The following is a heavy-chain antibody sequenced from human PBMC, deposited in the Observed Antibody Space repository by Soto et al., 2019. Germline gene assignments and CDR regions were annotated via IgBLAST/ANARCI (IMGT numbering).Heavy chain of an antibody. CDR3: ARVPLRYSSSHNFDS. J-gene: IGHJ4*02. V-gene: IGHV4-61*01. Sequence: SEPLSLSCSFSGDSVNSGSFYWSWLRQPPGKGLEWIGFIYNTETFNYNPSLKSRVTLSVDASKHQFSLKLSSVTAADTAVYYCARVPLRYSSSHNFDSWGQGALVTVSA. CDR1: GDSVNSGSFY. CDR2: IYNTETF. D-gene: IGHD6-19*01.